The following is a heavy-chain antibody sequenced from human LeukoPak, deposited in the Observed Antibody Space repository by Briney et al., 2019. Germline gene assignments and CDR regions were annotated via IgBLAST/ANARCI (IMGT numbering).Heavy chain of an antibody. D-gene: IGHD4-17*01. J-gene: IGHJ4*02. Sequence: GSLRLSCAASGFTFLTYAMSWVRQAPGKGLQWVSVIRDSGASTYYADSVKGRFTISRDNSKNTLYLQMNSLRAEDTAVYYCAKAGGDYDRGFDYWGQGTLVTVSS. CDR2: IRDSGAST. CDR1: GFTFLTYA. CDR3: AKAGGDYDRGFDY. V-gene: IGHV3-23*01.